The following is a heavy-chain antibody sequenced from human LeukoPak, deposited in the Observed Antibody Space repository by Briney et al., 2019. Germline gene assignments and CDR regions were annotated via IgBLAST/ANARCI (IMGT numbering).Heavy chain of an antibody. CDR2: IYHSGTT. Sequence: KSSETLSLTCTVSGYFITSGYYWGWIRQSPGKGLEWIGSIYHSGTTYFNPSLKRRVTMSVDTSKNESSLKLSSVTAADTAVYYCARHLGRGYDFWSGYYKVNYMDVWGKGTTVTVSS. D-gene: IGHD3-3*01. J-gene: IGHJ6*03. CDR1: GYFITSGYY. CDR3: ARHLGRGYDFWSGYYKVNYMDV. V-gene: IGHV4-38-2*02.